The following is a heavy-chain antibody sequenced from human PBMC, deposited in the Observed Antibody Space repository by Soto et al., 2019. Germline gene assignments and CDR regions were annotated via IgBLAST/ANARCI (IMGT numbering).Heavy chain of an antibody. CDR1: GGSISTSGNY. J-gene: IGHJ5*02. CDR3: ARLPLVRGLPA. V-gene: IGHV4-39*01. D-gene: IGHD3-10*01. CDR2: IYYGGTT. Sequence: QLHLQESGPGRVKPSETLSLMCSVSGGSISTSGNYWGWVRQVPEKGLEWIGSIYYGGTTNYNPSLKRRVTISVDTSKNQFSLKLTSVTAADTAVYYCARLPLVRGLPAWGQGTLVTVSS.